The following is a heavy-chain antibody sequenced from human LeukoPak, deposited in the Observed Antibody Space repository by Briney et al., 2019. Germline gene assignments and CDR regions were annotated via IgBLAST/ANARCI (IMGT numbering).Heavy chain of an antibody. CDR2: INPSGGST. CDR1: GYTFTSYY. Sequence: ASVKVSCKASGYTFTSYYMHWVRQAPGQGLEWMGIINPSGGSTSYAQKFQGRVTMTRDMSTSTAYMELSRLRSDDTAVYYCARDQYYYGSGSQTLEYNWFDPWGQGTLVTVSS. CDR3: ARDQYYYGSGSQTLEYNWFDP. D-gene: IGHD3-10*01. V-gene: IGHV1-46*01. J-gene: IGHJ5*02.